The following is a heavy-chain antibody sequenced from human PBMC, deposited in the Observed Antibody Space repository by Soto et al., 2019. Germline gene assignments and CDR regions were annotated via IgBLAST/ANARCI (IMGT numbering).Heavy chain of an antibody. J-gene: IGHJ4*02. Sequence: QVQLVESGGGVVQPGRSLRLSCAASGFTFSSYGMHWVRQAPGKGLEWVAVISYDGSNKYYADSVKGRFTISRDNSKKTLSLQMNSLRAEDTAVYYGAKRVVADHTPDYWGQGTLVTVSS. D-gene: IGHD5-12*01. CDR1: GFTFSSYG. V-gene: IGHV3-30*18. CDR3: AKRVVADHTPDY. CDR2: ISYDGSNK.